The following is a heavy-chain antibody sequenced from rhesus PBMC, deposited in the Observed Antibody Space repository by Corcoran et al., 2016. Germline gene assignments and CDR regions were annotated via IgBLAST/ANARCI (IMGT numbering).Heavy chain of an antibody. J-gene: IGHJ4*01. V-gene: IGHV2-95*01. CDR3: ARVTYYNIWTGDFGLDY. D-gene: IGHD3-3*01. CDR2: IYWNDSK. CDR1: GFSISTSGTG. Sequence: QVTLKESGPALVKPTQTLTLTCTFSGFSISTSGTGVGWIRQPPGKALDKLASIYWNDSKYYSATQKSKLTITKDTSKNQLVLTRTNMDRVDTATYYCARVTYYNIWTGDFGLDYWGQGVLVTVSS.